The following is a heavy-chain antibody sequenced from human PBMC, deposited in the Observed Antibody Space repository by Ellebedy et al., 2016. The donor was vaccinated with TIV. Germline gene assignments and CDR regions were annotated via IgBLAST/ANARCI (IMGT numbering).Heavy chain of an antibody. CDR2: ISVGSSYI. J-gene: IGHJ4*02. CDR1: GFTFSSYS. CDR3: VRGLDGKLDS. V-gene: IGHV3-21*01. D-gene: IGHD4-11*01. Sequence: GESLKISCAASGFTFSSYSMNWVRQAPGKGLQWVSFISVGSSYIYQADSVMGRFTISRDDARNSLYLQMNSLRAEDTAVYYCVRGLDGKLDSWGRGTLVTVSS.